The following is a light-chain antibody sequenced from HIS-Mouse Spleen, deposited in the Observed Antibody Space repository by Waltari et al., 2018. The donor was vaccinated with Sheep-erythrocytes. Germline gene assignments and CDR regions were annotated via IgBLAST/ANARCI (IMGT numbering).Light chain of an antibody. V-gene: IGKV4-1*01. CDR1: QSVLYSSNHKNY. CDR2: WAS. Sequence: DIVMTQSPDSLAVSMGERATLICQSSQSVLYSSNHKNYLPWYQQKPGQPPKLLIYWASTRESGVPDRFSGSGSGTDFTLTISSLQAEDVAVYYCQQYYSTLLTFGGGTKVEIK. CDR3: QQYYSTLLT. J-gene: IGKJ4*01.